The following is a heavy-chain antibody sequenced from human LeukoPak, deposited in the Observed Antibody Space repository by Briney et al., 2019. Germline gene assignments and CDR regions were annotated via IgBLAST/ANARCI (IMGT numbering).Heavy chain of an antibody. J-gene: IGHJ6*03. CDR2: ISSSGSTI. V-gene: IGHV3-11*01. Sequence: PGGSLRLSCAASGFTFSDYYMSWIRQAPGKGVEWVSYISSSGSTIYYADSVKGRFTVSRDNAKNSLYLQMNSLRAEDTAVYYCARDGSSSSGGFYYYYYMDVWGKGTTVTVSS. D-gene: IGHD6-6*01. CDR1: GFTFSDYY. CDR3: ARDGSSSSGGFYYYYYMDV.